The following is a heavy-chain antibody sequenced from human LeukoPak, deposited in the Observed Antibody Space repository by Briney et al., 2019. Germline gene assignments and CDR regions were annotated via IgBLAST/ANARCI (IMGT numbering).Heavy chain of an antibody. CDR3: ARVGVFGVVSDS. J-gene: IGHJ4*02. D-gene: IGHD3-3*01. CDR1: GGSLSSYY. CDR2: IYYSGST. Sequence: SETLSLTCTVSGGSLSSYYWSWIRQPPGKGLEWIGYIYYSGSTNYNPSLKSRVTISVDTSKNQFSLKLSSVTAADTAVYYCARVGVFGVVSDSWGQGILVTVSS. V-gene: IGHV4-59*01.